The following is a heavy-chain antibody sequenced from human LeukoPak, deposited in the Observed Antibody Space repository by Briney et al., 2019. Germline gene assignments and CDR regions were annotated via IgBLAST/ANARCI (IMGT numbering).Heavy chain of an antibody. CDR3: ARRYYYYMDV. CDR2: INHSGST. CDR1: GGSFSGYY. J-gene: IGHJ6*03. V-gene: IGHV4-34*01. Sequence: SETLSLTCAVYGGSFSGYYWSWIRPPPGKGREWIGEINHSGSTNYNPSLKSRVTISVDPSKNQFSLKLSSVTAADTAVYYCARRYYYYMDVWGKGTTVTVSS.